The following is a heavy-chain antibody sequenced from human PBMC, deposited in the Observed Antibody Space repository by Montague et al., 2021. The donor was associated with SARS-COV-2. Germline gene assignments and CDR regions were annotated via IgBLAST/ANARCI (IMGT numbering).Heavy chain of an antibody. V-gene: IGHV2-5*02. CDR1: GFSLSTSGVG. Sequence: PALVKPTQTLTLTCTFSGFSLSTSGVGVGWIRQPPGKALEWLALIYWDDDKRYSPSLKSRLTITKDTSKNQVVLTMTNMDPVDTATYYCAHVGMACSGGSICRKIQDWYIVLWGRGTLVTVSS. D-gene: IGHD2-15*01. CDR2: IYWDDDK. J-gene: IGHJ2*01. CDR3: AHVGMACSGGSICRKIQDWYIVL.